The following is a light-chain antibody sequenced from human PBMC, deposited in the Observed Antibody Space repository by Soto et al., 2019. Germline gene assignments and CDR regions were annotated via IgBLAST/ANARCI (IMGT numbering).Light chain of an antibody. CDR1: QSVSSSY. V-gene: IGKV3-20*01. CDR2: DAS. Sequence: EIVLTQSPGTLSLSPGERATLSCRASQSVSSSYLAWYQQKPGQAPRVLIYDASSRATGIPDRFSGSGSGTDFTLTISRLEPEDFALYYSQQYGSSPITFGQGTRLEIK. J-gene: IGKJ5*01. CDR3: QQYGSSPIT.